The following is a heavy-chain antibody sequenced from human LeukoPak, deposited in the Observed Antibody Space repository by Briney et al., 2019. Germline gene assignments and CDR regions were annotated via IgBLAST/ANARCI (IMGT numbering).Heavy chain of an antibody. CDR2: INSDGSST. Sequence: GGSLRLSCAASGFTFSSYWMHWVRQAPGKGLVWVSRINSDGSSTSYADFVKGRFTISRDNAKNTLYLQMNSLRAEDTAVYYCAREGGFDAFDIWGQGTMVTVSS. V-gene: IGHV3-74*01. J-gene: IGHJ3*02. CDR1: GFTFSSYW. CDR3: AREGGFDAFDI. D-gene: IGHD3-16*01.